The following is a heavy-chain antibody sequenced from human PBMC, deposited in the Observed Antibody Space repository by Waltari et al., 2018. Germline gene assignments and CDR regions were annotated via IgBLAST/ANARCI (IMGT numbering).Heavy chain of an antibody. D-gene: IGHD2-2*01. CDR3: ARDLGSRGPRGMDV. V-gene: IGHV3-21*01. CDR1: DFPFSRYR. CDR2: ITSSSTYT. J-gene: IGHJ6*02. Sequence: EVQLVGAGGGHVMPGGSLRFSFAASDFPFSRYRMNCVGQAPGKGLEWVSSITSSSTYTYYADSVKGRFTISRDNARNSLFVEMKSLRAEDTAVYYCARDLGSRGPRGMDVWGQGTTVIVS.